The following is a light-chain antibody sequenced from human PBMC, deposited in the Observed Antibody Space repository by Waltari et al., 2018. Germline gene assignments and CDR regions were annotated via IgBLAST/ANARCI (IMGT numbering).Light chain of an antibody. J-gene: IGKJ1*01. V-gene: IGKV2-28*01. CDR1: ESLLRSNGYNH. CDR2: LGS. CDR3: MQRLEVPRT. Sequence: DIVMTQSPLSLSVTPGEPAAISCRASESLLRSNGYNHLDWYVQKPGHSPQLLMYLGSIRASGVPDRFSGGGSDTDFTLKISKVEPEDVGVYYCMQRLEVPRTFGQGTKVEVK.